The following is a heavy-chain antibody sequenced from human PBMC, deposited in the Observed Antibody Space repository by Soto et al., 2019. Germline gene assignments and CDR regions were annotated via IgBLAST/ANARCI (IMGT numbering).Heavy chain of an antibody. CDR3: ARVAVRGVIIKRSWFDP. V-gene: IGHV4-34*01. J-gene: IGHJ5*02. D-gene: IGHD3-10*01. CDR2: INHSGST. CDR1: GGSFSGYY. Sequence: SLTCAVYGGSFSGYYWSWIRQPPGKGLEWIGEINHSGSTNYNPSLKSRVTISVDTSKNQFSLKLSSVTAADTAVYYCARVAVRGVIIKRSWFDPWGQGTLVTVS.